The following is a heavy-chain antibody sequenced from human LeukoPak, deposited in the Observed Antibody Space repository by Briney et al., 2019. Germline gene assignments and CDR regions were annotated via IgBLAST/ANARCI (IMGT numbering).Heavy chain of an antibody. CDR3: ARDRYYGSGSYTVAFDI. V-gene: IGHV4-30-2*01. D-gene: IGHD3-10*01. CDR1: GGSISSGGYS. Sequence: PSETLSLTCAVSGGSISSGGYSWSWIRQPPGKGLESIGYIYHSGSTYYNPSLKSRVTISVDRSKNQFSLKLSSVTAADTAVYYCARDRYYGSGSYTVAFDIWGQGTMVTVSS. CDR2: IYHSGST. J-gene: IGHJ3*02.